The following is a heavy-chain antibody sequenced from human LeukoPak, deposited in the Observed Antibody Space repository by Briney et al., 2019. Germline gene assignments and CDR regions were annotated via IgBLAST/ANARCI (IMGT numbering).Heavy chain of an antibody. V-gene: IGHV1-18*01. D-gene: IGHD3-10*01. CDR1: GYTFTSYG. Sequence: VKVSCKASGYTFTSYGISWVRQAPGQGLEWMGWISGYNGHTNYAQKLQGRVTMTADTSTSTLYMELRSLRSDDTAVYYCAREVTMVRGVITKFYYYGMDVWGQGTTVTVSS. CDR2: ISGYNGHT. CDR3: AREVTMVRGVITKFYYYGMDV. J-gene: IGHJ6*02.